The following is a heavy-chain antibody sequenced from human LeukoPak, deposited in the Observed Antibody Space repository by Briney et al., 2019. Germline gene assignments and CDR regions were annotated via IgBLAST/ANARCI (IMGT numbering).Heavy chain of an antibody. D-gene: IGHD6-13*01. CDR1: GFTFSSYA. CDR3: ASYSSSWSFDY. Sequence: PGRSLRLSCAASGFTFSSYAMHWVRQAPGKGLEWVAVISYDGSNKYYADSAKGRFTISRDNSKNTLYLQMNSLRAEDTAVYYCASYSSSWSFDYWGQGTLVTVSS. V-gene: IGHV3-30-3*01. J-gene: IGHJ4*02. CDR2: ISYDGSNK.